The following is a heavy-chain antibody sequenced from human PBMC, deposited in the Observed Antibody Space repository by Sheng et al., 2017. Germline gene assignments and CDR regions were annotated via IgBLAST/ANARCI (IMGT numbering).Heavy chain of an antibody. Sequence: QVQLQESGPGLVKPSQTLSLTCTVSGGSISSGSYYWSWIRQPAGKGLEWIGRIYTSGSTNYNPSLKSRVTISVDTSKNQFSLKLSSVTAADTAVYYCARDVVVGALDYFYYWGQGTLVTVSS. CDR1: GGSISSGSYY. D-gene: IGHD1-26*01. J-gene: IGHJ4*02. V-gene: IGHV4-61*02. CDR2: IYTSGST. CDR3: ARDVVVGALDYFYY.